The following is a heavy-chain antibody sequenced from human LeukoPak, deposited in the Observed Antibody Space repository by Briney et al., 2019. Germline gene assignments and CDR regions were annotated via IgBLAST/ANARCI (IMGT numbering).Heavy chain of an antibody. D-gene: IGHD2-2*01. V-gene: IGHV3-21*01. CDR3: ARVGVPTDAFDI. Sequence: PGGSLRLSCAASGFTFSSYSMNWVRQAPGKGPEWVSSISSSSSYIYYADSVKGRFTISRDNAKNSLYLQMNSLRAEDTAVYYCARVGVPTDAFDIWGQGTMVTVSS. CDR2: ISSSSSYI. CDR1: GFTFSSYS. J-gene: IGHJ3*02.